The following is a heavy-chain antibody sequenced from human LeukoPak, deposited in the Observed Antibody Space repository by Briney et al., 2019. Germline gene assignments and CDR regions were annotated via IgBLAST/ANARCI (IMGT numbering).Heavy chain of an antibody. D-gene: IGHD3-22*01. Sequence: ASVKVSCKASGYTFTSFGLNWVRQAPGQGLEWMGWINPKSGGTKYEQKFQGRVTVTRDTSISTAYMELSRLRSDDAAVFYCARGGDYYDSSGYPDDAFEVWGQGTMVIVSS. CDR3: ARGGDYYDSSGYPDDAFEV. CDR1: GYTFTSFG. J-gene: IGHJ3*01. CDR2: INPKSGGT. V-gene: IGHV1-2*02.